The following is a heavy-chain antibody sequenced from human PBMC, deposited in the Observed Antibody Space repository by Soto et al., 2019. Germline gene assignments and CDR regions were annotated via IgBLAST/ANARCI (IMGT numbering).Heavy chain of an antibody. V-gene: IGHV3-30*18. CDR2: VSHDGRNT. CDR3: AKGGRQWLVTAGFNY. Sequence: VQLVESGGGVVQPGRSLRLSCAASGFTFSDYAMHWVRQAPGKWLEWVAVVSHDGRNTHYADSVKARFTISRDSSKNTVSLEMTSLRAEDTAVYYWAKGGRQWLVTAGFNYWGQGALVTVSS. CDR1: GFTFSDYA. J-gene: IGHJ4*02. D-gene: IGHD6-19*01.